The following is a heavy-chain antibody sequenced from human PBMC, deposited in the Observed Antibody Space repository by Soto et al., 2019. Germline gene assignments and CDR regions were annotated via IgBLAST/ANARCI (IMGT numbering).Heavy chain of an antibody. Sequence: QVQLVQSGAEVKKPGASVKVSCKASGYTFTSYGISWVRQDPGQGLEWMGWISAYNGNTNYAQKLQGRVTMTTDTSTSTASMQLRSLSSDDTAVFFSARSSGTSYTWFDPWGQGTLVTVSS. V-gene: IGHV1-18*01. J-gene: IGHJ5*02. CDR1: GYTFTSYG. D-gene: IGHD3-3*01. CDR2: ISAYNGNT. CDR3: ARSSGTSYTWFDP.